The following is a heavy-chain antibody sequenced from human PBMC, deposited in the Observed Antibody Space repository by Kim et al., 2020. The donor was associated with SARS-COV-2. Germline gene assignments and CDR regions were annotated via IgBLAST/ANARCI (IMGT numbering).Heavy chain of an antibody. V-gene: IGHV7-4-1*02. CDR2: INTNTGNP. D-gene: IGHD1-1*01. J-gene: IGHJ4*02. CDR3: ARKYWNHHSHFDY. CDR1: GYTFTSYT. Sequence: ASVKVSCKASGYTFTSYTMNWVRQAHGQGLEWMGWINTNTGNPTYAQGFTGRFVFSLDTSVSTAYLQISSLKAEDTAVYYCARKYWNHHSHFDYWGQGTLVTVSS.